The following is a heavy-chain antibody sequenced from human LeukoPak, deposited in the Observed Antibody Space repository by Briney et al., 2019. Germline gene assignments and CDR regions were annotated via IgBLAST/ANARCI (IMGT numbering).Heavy chain of an antibody. Sequence: GASVKVSCKASGYTFTSYYMHWVRQAPGQRLEGMGIINPSGGSTSYAQKFQGRVTMTRDMSTSTVYRELSSLRAEDTAVYPCAGGGLSIAAAGTRDYYYYYYMDVWGKGTTVTISS. V-gene: IGHV1-46*01. CDR3: AGGGLSIAAAGTRDYYYYYYMDV. CDR2: INPSGGST. CDR1: GYTFTSYY. D-gene: IGHD6-13*01. J-gene: IGHJ6*03.